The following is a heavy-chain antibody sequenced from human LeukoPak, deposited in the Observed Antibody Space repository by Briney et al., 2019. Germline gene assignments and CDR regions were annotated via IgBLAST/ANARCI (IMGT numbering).Heavy chain of an antibody. CDR2: INSDGRST. V-gene: IGHV3-74*01. CDR3: ARRDVDTDMIAEAFAP. Sequence: GGSVRLSCAASGFTFSNYWMYWVRQAPGKGLVWVSRINSDGRSTTYADSVKGRFTISRDNAKNTLYLQTNSLRTEDTAVYYCARRDVDTDMIAEAFAPWGQGTLVTVSS. D-gene: IGHD5-18*01. CDR1: GFTFSNYW. J-gene: IGHJ5*02.